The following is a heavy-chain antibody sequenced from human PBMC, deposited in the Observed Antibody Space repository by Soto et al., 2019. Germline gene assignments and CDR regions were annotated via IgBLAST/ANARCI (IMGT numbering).Heavy chain of an antibody. D-gene: IGHD3-16*02. Sequence: SGPTLVNPTDTLTLTCTFSGFSLSTRGVGVGWIRQPPGKALEWLAVIYWDEDRRYSPSLKSRLIITKDTSKNQVFLIMTNMDPVDTATYYCAHLMNTSGGVIGDDAFDMWGQGTLVTVSS. J-gene: IGHJ3*02. V-gene: IGHV2-5*02. CDR3: AHLMNTSGGVIGDDAFDM. CDR1: GFSLSTRGVG. CDR2: IYWDEDR.